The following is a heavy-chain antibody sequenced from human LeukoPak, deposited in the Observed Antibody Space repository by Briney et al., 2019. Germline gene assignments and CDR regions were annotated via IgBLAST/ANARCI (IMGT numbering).Heavy chain of an antibody. CDR2: IWYDRSNK. V-gene: IGHV3-33*06. CDR1: GFTFSSYG. Sequence: PGRSLRLSCAASGFTFSSYGMHWVRQAPGKGLEWVAVIWYDRSNKYYADSVKGRFTISRDNSKNTLYLQMNSLRAEDTAVYYCAKDSDGWFDPWGQGTLVTVSS. J-gene: IGHJ5*02. CDR3: AKDSDGWFDP.